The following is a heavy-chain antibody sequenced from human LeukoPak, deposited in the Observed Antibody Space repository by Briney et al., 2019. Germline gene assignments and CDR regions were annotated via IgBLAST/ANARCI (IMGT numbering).Heavy chain of an antibody. CDR2: ISGSGGST. Sequence: GGSLRLSCAASGFTFSSYGMSWVRQAPGKGLEWVSAISGSGGSTYYADSVKGRFTISRENAKNSLYLQMNSLRAGDTAVYYCARGSSGSFDYWGQGTLVTVSS. CDR3: ARGSSGSFDY. J-gene: IGHJ4*02. V-gene: IGHV3-23*01. D-gene: IGHD6-19*01. CDR1: GFTFSSYG.